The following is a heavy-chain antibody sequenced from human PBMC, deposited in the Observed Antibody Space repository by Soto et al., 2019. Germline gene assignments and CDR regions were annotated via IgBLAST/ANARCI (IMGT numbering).Heavy chain of an antibody. Sequence: VKLVESGGGLVQPGGSLRLSCGASGFTFSTYWMSWVRQAPGKGLEWVANIKQDGSESHYLNSVKGRFTISRDNAKNSLYLQMNSLRAEDTAVYYCAINGDYRFGYWGQGTLVTVSS. CDR1: GFTFSTYW. CDR2: IKQDGSES. D-gene: IGHD4-17*01. V-gene: IGHV3-7*03. J-gene: IGHJ4*02. CDR3: AINGDYRFGY.